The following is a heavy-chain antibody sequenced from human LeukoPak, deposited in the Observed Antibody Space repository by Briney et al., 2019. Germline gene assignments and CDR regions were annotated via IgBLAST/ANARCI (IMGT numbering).Heavy chain of an antibody. CDR1: GGSISSYY. D-gene: IGHD2-21*02. J-gene: IGHJ4*02. Sequence: SQTLSLTCTVSGGSISSYYWSWIRQPPGKGLEWIGYIYYSGSTNYNPSLKSRVTISVDTSKNQFSLKLSSVTAADTAVYYCARSGGIVVVTDQYYFDYWGQGTLVTVSS. CDR2: IYYSGST. CDR3: ARSGGIVVVTDQYYFDY. V-gene: IGHV4-59*01.